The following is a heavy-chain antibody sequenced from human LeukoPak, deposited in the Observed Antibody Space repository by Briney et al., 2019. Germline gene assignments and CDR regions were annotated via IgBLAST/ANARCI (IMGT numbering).Heavy chain of an antibody. Sequence: GGSLRLSCAASGFTFSSYSMNWVRQAPGKGLEWVSSISSSSSYIYYADSVKGRFTISRDNAKNTLYLQMDSLRAEDTAVYYCAKNGGDYRYGYSAFDIWGQGTMVTVSS. D-gene: IGHD5-18*01. CDR1: GFTFSSYS. V-gene: IGHV3-21*01. CDR3: AKNGGDYRYGYSAFDI. J-gene: IGHJ3*02. CDR2: ISSSSSYI.